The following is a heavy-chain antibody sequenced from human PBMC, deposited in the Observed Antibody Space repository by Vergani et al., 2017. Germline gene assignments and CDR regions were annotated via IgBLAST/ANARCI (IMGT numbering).Heavy chain of an antibody. J-gene: IGHJ5*02. Sequence: QVRLQESGPGLVKPSETLSLTCSVSGYSISSGYYWGWIRQPPGKGLEWIGSIYHSGSTYYNPSLKSRVTISVDTSKNQFSLKLSSVTAADTAVYYCAREPTDYGGNSGWFDPWGQGTLVTVSS. D-gene: IGHD4-23*01. CDR3: AREPTDYGGNSGWFDP. CDR1: GYSISSGYY. CDR2: IYHSGST. V-gene: IGHV4-38-2*02.